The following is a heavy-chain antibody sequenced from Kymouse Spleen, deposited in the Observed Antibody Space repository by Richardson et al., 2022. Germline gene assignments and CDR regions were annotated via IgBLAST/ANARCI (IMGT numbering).Heavy chain of an antibody. V-gene: IGHV4-4*02. D-gene: IGHD2-2*02. CDR3: ARAIVVVPAAMGYYYYGMDV. Sequence: QVQLQESGPGLVKPSGTLSLTCAVSGGSISSSNWWSWVRQPPGKGLEWIGEIYHSGSTNYNPSLKSRVTISVDKSKNQFSLKLSSVTAADTAVYYCARAIVVVPAAMGYYYYGMDVWGQGTTVTVSS. CDR2: IYHSGST. J-gene: IGHJ6*02. CDR1: GGSISSSNW.